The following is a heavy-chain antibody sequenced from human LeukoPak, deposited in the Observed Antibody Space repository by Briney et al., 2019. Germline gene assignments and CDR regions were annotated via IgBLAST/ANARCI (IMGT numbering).Heavy chain of an antibody. Sequence: GGSLRLSCAASGFTFSSYRMNWVRQAPGKGLEWVSSISSRSSYIYYADSVKGRFTISRDNSKNTLYPQMNSLRAEDTAMYYCARGEDEYSSLYYFDYWGQGTLVTVSS. V-gene: IGHV3-21*01. CDR3: ARGEDEYSSLYYFDY. D-gene: IGHD6-6*01. J-gene: IGHJ4*02. CDR2: ISSRSSYI. CDR1: GFTFSSYR.